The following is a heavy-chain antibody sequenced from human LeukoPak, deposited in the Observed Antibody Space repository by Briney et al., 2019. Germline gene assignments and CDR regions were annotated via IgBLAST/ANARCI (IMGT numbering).Heavy chain of an antibody. J-gene: IGHJ4*02. CDR1: GDSISSDDYY. CDR3: ARGTSFYFGH. CDR2: FYYSGSP. V-gene: IGHV4-31*03. Sequence: SQTLSLTCTVSGDSISSDDYYWSWIRQHPGKGLEWIGYFYYSGSPYYNPSLKSRVTISLDTSENQFSLKVTSVTAADTAVYYCARGTSFYFGHWGQGTLVTVSS.